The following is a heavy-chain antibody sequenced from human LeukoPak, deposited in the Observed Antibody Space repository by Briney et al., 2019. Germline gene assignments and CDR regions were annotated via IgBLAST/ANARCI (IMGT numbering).Heavy chain of an antibody. V-gene: IGHV3-9*03. CDR1: GFTFDDYA. Sequence: PGRSLRLSCAASGFTFDDYAMHWVRQAPGKGLEWVSGISWNSGSIGYADSVKGRFTISRDNAKNSLYLQMNSLRAEDMALYYCAKDNYYDSSGYLDYWDQGTLVTVSS. CDR3: AKDNYYDSSGYLDY. J-gene: IGHJ4*02. D-gene: IGHD3-22*01. CDR2: ISWNSGSI.